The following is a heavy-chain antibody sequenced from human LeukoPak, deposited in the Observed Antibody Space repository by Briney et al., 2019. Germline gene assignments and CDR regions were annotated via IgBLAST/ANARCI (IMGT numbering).Heavy chain of an antibody. D-gene: IGHD6-19*01. V-gene: IGHV4-59*01. CDR3: ARERGDSGWYDFDY. CDR2: IYYSVST. Sequence: SSETLSLTCTVSGGSISSYYWSWIRQPPGKGLEWIGYIYYSVSTNYNPSLKSRVTISVDTSKNQFSLKLSSVTAADTAVYYCARERGDSGWYDFDYWGQGTPVPLSS. J-gene: IGHJ4*02. CDR1: GGSISSYY.